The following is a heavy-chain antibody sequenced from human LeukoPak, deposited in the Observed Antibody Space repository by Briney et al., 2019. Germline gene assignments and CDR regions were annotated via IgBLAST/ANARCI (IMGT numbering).Heavy chain of an antibody. CDR2: IIPILGVA. CDR3: ARGGYDFWSGYSPIYYYGMDV. Sequence: GASVKVSCKASGGTFSSYAISWVRQAPGQGREWMGRIIPILGVANYAQKFQGRVTMTRNTSISTAYMELSSLRSEDTAVYYCARGGYDFWSGYSPIYYYGMDVWGQGTTVTVSS. V-gene: IGHV1-69*04. J-gene: IGHJ6*02. CDR1: GGTFSSYA. D-gene: IGHD3-3*01.